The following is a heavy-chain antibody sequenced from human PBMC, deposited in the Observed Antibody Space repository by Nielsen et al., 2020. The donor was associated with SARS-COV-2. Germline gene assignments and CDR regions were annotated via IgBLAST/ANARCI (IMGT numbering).Heavy chain of an antibody. J-gene: IGHJ4*02. Sequence: GESLKISCAASGFTFSSYGMHWVRQAPGKGLEWVAVIWYDASNKYYADSVKGRFTISRDNSRNTLYLQMNSLRAEDTAIYYCAGDGGGGYDIREGLDYWGQGTQVTVSS. CDR2: IWYDASNK. D-gene: IGHD3-22*01. V-gene: IGHV3-33*01. CDR3: AGDGGGGYDIREGLDY. CDR1: GFTFSSYG.